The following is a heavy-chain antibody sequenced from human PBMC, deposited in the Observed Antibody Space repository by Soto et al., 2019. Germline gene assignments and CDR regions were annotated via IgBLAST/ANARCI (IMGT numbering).Heavy chain of an antibody. CDR3: ARPQTCHSGGSQFDH. CDR2: ILSSGST. Sequence: QLQLQESGPGLVKTSATLYVTCPVSGGSMSRNNYYWGWIRQPPGKGLEWIASILSSGSTYYNPPLKSRVTIFVDTSKNQCALKMNSVTAADTAVYYCARPQTCHSGGSQFDHWGQGPLVTVSS. V-gene: IGHV4-39*01. J-gene: IGHJ5*02. D-gene: IGHD2-15*01. CDR1: GGSMSRNNYY.